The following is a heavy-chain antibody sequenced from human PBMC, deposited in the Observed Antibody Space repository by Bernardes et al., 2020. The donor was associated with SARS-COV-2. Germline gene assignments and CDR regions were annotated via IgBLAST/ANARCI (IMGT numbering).Heavy chain of an antibody. Sequence: SVTLSLTCSVSGGSISNYHWSWIRQPAGKGLEWIGRVSSSGSTNHNPSLKSRVTMSVDTSKNQFSLKLSSVTAADTAVYYCARAKADYSSGWYGPYYYGMDVWGQGTTVTVSS. CDR3: ARAKADYSSGWYGPYYYGMDV. V-gene: IGHV4-4*07. CDR1: GGSISNYH. D-gene: IGHD6-19*01. CDR2: VSSSGST. J-gene: IGHJ6*02.